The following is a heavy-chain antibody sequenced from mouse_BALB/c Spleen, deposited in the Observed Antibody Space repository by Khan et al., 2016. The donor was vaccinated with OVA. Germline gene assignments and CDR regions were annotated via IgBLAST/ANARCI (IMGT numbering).Heavy chain of an antibody. J-gene: IGHJ2*01. D-gene: IGHD3-2*02. CDR1: GYIFTSYW. Sequence: QVQLKQSGAELVRPGASVKLSCKTSGYIFTSYWIHWVKQRSGQGLEWFARIYPGTDNTYYNEKLKDKVTLTADKSSSTVYMQLSSLTSEDSAVYFCAREEALYYFDYWGQGTTPPVSS. CDR3: AREEALYYFDY. CDR2: IYPGTDNT. V-gene: IGHV1-76*01.